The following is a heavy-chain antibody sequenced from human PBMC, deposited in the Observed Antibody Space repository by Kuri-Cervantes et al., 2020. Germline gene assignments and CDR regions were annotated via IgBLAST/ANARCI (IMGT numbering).Heavy chain of an antibody. CDR2: ISYDGSNK. Sequence: GGSLRLSCAASGFTFSSYAMHWVRQAPGKGLEWVAVISYDGSNKYYADSVKGRFTISRDNSKNTLYLQMNSLRAEDTAVYYCARVWEIAARPVFFDYWGQGTLVTVSS. D-gene: IGHD6-6*01. CDR1: GFTFSSYA. V-gene: IGHV3-30-3*01. J-gene: IGHJ4*02. CDR3: ARVWEIAARPVFFDY.